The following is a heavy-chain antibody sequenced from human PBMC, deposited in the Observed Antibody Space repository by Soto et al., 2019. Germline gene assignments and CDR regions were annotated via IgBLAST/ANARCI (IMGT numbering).Heavy chain of an antibody. CDR1: GFSFTGYY. CDR3: AKDLTRQLAYWLDP. CDR2: INAHSGGT. V-gene: IGHV1-2*02. J-gene: IGHJ5*02. Sequence: ASVKVSCKASGFSFTGYYIHWLRQAPGQGLEWMGWINAHSGGTEYAQKFQGRVTLTRDTSIATAYLTLTSLTSDDTALYYCAKDLTRQLAYWLDPWGQGTLVTVS. D-gene: IGHD6-6*01.